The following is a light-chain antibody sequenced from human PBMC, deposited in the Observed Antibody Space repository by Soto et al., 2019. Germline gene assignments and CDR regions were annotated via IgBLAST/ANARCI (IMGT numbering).Light chain of an antibody. V-gene: IGLV2-11*01. CDR1: SGDVGGYNY. J-gene: IGLJ3*02. Sequence: QSALTQPRSVSGSPGQSVTISCTGTSGDVGGYNYVSWYQQHPGNAPKLMIYDVSKRPSGVPDRFSGSKSGNTASLTISGLQAEDEADYYCYSYAGSYTWVFGGGTKLTVL. CDR3: YSYAGSYTWV. CDR2: DVS.